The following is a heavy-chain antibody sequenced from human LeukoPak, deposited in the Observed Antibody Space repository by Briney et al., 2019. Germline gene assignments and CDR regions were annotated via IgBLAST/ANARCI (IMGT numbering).Heavy chain of an antibody. CDR3: ARDRYSYGY. V-gene: IGHV4-59*12. Sequence: SETLSLTCTVSGGSISSYYWSWIRQPPGKGLEWIGYIYYSGSTNYNPSLKSRVTISVDTSKNQFSLKLSSVTAADTAVYYCARDRYSYGYWGQGTLVTVAS. CDR2: IYYSGST. CDR1: GGSISSYY. D-gene: IGHD5-18*01. J-gene: IGHJ4*02.